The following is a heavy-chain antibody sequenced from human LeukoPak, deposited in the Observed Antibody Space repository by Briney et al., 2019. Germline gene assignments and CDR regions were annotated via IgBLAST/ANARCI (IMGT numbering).Heavy chain of an antibody. V-gene: IGHV3-30*03. CDR1: GFTFSTYG. Sequence: GGSLRLSCVASGFTFSTYGMHWVRQAPGKGLEWVAIISYDGTNKFYADSVKGRFTISRDSSKNTLYLQMNSLRAEDTAVYYCARLAQQRFNSDWYPDYWGQGTLVTVSS. CDR2: ISYDGTNK. J-gene: IGHJ4*02. CDR3: ARLAQQRFNSDWYPDY. D-gene: IGHD3-9*01.